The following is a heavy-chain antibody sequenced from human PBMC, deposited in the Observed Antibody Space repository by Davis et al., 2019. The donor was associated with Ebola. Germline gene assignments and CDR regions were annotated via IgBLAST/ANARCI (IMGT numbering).Heavy chain of an antibody. CDR1: GYTFTGYY. V-gene: IGHV1-2*02. Sequence: AASVKVSCKASGYTFTGYYIHWVRRAPGEGLEWMGWINPNTGGTNSAQKFQGRVTMTRATSMTTAYMELNSLRSDDTAVYYCARAVPATQNLDYWGPGTLVTVSS. J-gene: IGHJ4*02. CDR2: INPNTGGT. D-gene: IGHD2-15*01. CDR3: ARAVPATQNLDY.